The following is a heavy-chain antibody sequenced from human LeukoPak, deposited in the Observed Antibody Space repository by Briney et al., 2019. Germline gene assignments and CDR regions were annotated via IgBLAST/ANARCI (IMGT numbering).Heavy chain of an antibody. V-gene: IGHV1-18*01. CDR1: GYIFTKYG. CDR3: ARSFGRGLLWFGEPLGI. CDR2: TSVYTENT. J-gene: IGHJ3*02. Sequence: GASVKVSCKASGYIFTKYGVSWVRQAPGQGLEWMGCTSVYTENTNYAQKFQGRVTMTLDTSTNTAYMELRSLRSDDTAVYYCARSFGRGLLWFGEPLGIWGQGTMVTVSS. D-gene: IGHD3-10*01.